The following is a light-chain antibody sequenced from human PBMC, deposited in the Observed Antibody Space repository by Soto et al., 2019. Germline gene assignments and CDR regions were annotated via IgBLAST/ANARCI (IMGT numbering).Light chain of an antibody. V-gene: IGKV1-39*01. CDR1: QTITSY. Sequence: DIQMTQSPSSLSASVGDRITITCRARQTITSYLNWYQQKPGKAPKLLIYAASSLQSGVPSRFSGSGSGTDFTLTISSLQPEDFAAYYCQQIYSTPLTFGQGTKVQIK. CDR2: AAS. CDR3: QQIYSTPLT. J-gene: IGKJ1*01.